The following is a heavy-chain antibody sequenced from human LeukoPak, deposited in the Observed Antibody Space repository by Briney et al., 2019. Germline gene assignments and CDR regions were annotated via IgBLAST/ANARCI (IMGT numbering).Heavy chain of an antibody. CDR2: ISGSGGST. D-gene: IGHD6-13*01. Sequence: GGSLRPSCAASGFTFSSYAMSWVRQAPGKGLEWVSAISGSGGSTYYADSVKGRFTISRDNSKNTLYLQMNSLRAEDTAVYYCAKRVRSSWGEYFQHWGQGTLVTVSS. CDR1: GFTFSSYA. V-gene: IGHV3-23*01. J-gene: IGHJ1*01. CDR3: AKRVRSSWGEYFQH.